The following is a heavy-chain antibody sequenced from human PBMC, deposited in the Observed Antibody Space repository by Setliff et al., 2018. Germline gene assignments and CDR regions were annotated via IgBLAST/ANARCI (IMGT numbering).Heavy chain of an antibody. Sequence: GASVKVSCKASGGTFSSYAISWVRQAPGQGLEWIGGIMPIFGSADYAQKFQGRVTITADESTTTAHMELTSLTSEDTAVYYCASWRGKGTFGGNYYYGTDVWGQGTTVTVSS. J-gene: IGHJ6*02. V-gene: IGHV1-69*13. CDR2: IMPIFGSA. CDR3: ASWRGKGTFGGNYYYGTDV. CDR1: GGTFSSYA. D-gene: IGHD3-10*01.